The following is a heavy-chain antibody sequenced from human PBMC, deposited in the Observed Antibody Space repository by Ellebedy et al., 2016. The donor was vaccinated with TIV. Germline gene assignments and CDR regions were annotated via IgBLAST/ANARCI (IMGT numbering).Heavy chain of an antibody. CDR2: ISTSSSYI. CDR3: ARVTMFRGVIIGLDAFDI. V-gene: IGHV3-21*01. D-gene: IGHD3-10*01. J-gene: IGHJ3*02. Sequence: GESLKISCAASTFTFRDYTMNWVRQAPGKGLEWVAAISTSSSYIYYTKSVRGRFTISRDNAKNSLYLQMNGLRAEDTAVYYCARVTMFRGVIIGLDAFDIWGQGTMVTVSS. CDR1: TFTFRDYT.